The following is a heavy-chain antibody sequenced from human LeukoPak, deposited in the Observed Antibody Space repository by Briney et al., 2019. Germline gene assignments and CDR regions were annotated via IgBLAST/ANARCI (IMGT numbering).Heavy chain of an antibody. Sequence: SETLSLTCTVSGSSISSSGYYWGWIRQPPGKGLEWIGSIHYSGSTYYNPSLNSRVTISIDTSKNQFSLKLSFVTAADTAVYYCARGSDYYDSSGLGYWGQGTLVTVSS. CDR3: ARGSDYYDSSGLGY. V-gene: IGHV4-39*07. CDR2: IHYSGST. CDR1: GSSISSSGYY. D-gene: IGHD3-22*01. J-gene: IGHJ4*02.